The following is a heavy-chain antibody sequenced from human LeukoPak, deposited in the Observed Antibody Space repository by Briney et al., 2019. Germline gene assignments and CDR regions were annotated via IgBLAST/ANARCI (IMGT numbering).Heavy chain of an antibody. CDR2: VTGSSSTL. CDR1: GSTFSTYS. J-gene: IGHJ4*02. Sequence: GGSLRLSCAASGSTFSTYSMNWVRQAPGKGLEWVSYVTGSSSTLFYIDSVRGRFTITRDNAKNSVYLPMSSLRAEDTALYYCARDGGSPNALDYWGQGTLVTVSS. D-gene: IGHD2-15*01. CDR3: ARDGGSPNALDY. V-gene: IGHV3-48*01.